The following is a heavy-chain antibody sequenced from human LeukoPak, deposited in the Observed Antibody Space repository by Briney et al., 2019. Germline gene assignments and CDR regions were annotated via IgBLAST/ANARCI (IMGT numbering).Heavy chain of an antibody. V-gene: IGHV3-21*01. J-gene: IGHJ4*02. Sequence: GGSLRLSCAASGFTFSSYSMNWVRQAPGKGLEWVSSISSSSSYIYYADSVKGRFTISRDNAKNSLYLQMNSLRAEDTAVYYCARESPSAVRFGIFGYWGQGTLVTVSS. D-gene: IGHD3-10*01. CDR3: ARESPSAVRFGIFGY. CDR1: GFTFSSYS. CDR2: ISSSSSYI.